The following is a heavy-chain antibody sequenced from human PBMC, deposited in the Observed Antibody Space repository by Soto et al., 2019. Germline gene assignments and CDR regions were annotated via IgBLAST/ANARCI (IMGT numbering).Heavy chain of an antibody. CDR1: GDTFSSYT. J-gene: IGHJ4*02. CDR3: ATSYGSGSQAFDD. Sequence: QVHLVQSGAELKKPGSSVRVSCKASGDTFSSYTINWVRQAPGLGLEWMGRTIPILSMSNYALKFQGRLTITAHKSTTTAYLELTSLISEDTAMYYCATSYGSGSQAFDDWGQGALVSVSS. D-gene: IGHD3-10*01. CDR2: TIPILSMS. V-gene: IGHV1-69*02.